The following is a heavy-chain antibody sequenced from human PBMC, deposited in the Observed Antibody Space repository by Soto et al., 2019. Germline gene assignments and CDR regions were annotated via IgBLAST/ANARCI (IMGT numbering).Heavy chain of an antibody. CDR2: IYYSGST. Sequence: SETLSLTCTVSGGSISSYYWSWIRQPPGKGLEWIGYIYYSGSTNYNPSLKSRVTISVDTSKNQFSLKLSSVTAADTAVYYCARELGYCSGGSCYHYGMDVWGQGTTVTVSS. J-gene: IGHJ6*02. V-gene: IGHV4-59*01. D-gene: IGHD2-15*01. CDR1: GGSISSYY. CDR3: ARELGYCSGGSCYHYGMDV.